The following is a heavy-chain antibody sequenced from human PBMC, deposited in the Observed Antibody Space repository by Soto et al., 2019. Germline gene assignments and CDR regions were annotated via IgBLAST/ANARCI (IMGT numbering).Heavy chain of an antibody. CDR3: ARDEGVSSWFCCDC. J-gene: IGHJ4*02. D-gene: IGHD6-13*01. Sequence: QVQLVESGGGVVQPGRSLRLSCAASGFTFSSYGMHWVRQAPGKGLEWVAVMRYDGSNKYYADSVKGRFTISRDNSRTTLYLDMNILRAVDTAVYYCARDEGVSSWFCCDCGGEGTLVSVAS. V-gene: IGHV3-33*01. CDR2: MRYDGSNK. CDR1: GFTFSSYG.